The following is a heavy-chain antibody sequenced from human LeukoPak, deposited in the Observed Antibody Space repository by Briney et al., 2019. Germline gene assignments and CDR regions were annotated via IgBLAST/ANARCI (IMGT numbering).Heavy chain of an antibody. V-gene: IGHV1-2*02. CDR1: GYTFIAYY. Sequence: PLASVKVSCKASGYTFIAYYMHWVRLAPGQGLEWMGWITPNSGGTKYAQRFQGRVTMTRDTSISTAYMELSGLRSDDTAVYYCARGFRLSAIEDWFDPWGQGTLVTVSS. CDR3: ARGFRLSAIEDWFDP. D-gene: IGHD2-2*02. J-gene: IGHJ5*02. CDR2: ITPNSGGT.